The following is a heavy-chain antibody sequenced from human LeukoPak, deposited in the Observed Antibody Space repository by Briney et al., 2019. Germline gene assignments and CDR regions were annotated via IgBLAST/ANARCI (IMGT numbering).Heavy chain of an antibody. D-gene: IGHD3-3*01. Sequence: SETLSLTCPVSGGSISSYYWSWIRQPPGKGLEWLGYIYYSGSTNYNPSLKSRVTISVDTSKNQFSLKLSSVTAADTAVYYCAKHGTIFGVVNYGMDVWGQGTTVTVSS. CDR3: AKHGTIFGVVNYGMDV. V-gene: IGHV4-59*08. CDR2: IYYSGST. CDR1: GGSISSYY. J-gene: IGHJ6*02.